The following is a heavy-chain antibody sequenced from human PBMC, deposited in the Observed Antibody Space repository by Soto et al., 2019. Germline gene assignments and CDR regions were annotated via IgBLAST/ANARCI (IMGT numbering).Heavy chain of an antibody. D-gene: IGHD3-10*01. CDR1: GYTFTDRG. Sequence: QVQLVQSGPEVKKPGASVTVSCKTSGYTFTDRGIDWVRQAPGQGLEWFGWVSSYNGNTNYAYNLKDRVIMTIDASTSTAYMELRGLRSDDTAVYYCAREVEGSYSPADFWGQGTPVTVSS. CDR2: VSSYNGNT. CDR3: AREVEGSYSPADF. J-gene: IGHJ4*02. V-gene: IGHV1-18*01.